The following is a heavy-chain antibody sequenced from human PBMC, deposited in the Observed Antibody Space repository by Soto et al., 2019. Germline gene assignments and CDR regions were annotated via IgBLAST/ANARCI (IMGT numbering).Heavy chain of an antibody. D-gene: IGHD2-8*01. V-gene: IGHV3-23*01. J-gene: IGHJ5*01. CDR1: GFTFSSYA. CDR2: ISGSGGST. CDR3: ARGYCVNGVCYGSPHWFDS. Sequence: PGGSLRLSCAASGFTFSSYAMHWVRQAPGKGLEWVASISGSGGSTHYAESVKGRLTISRENSKNTLYLQMNNLRAEDTAIYSCARGYCVNGVCYGSPHWFDSWGQGTLVTVSS.